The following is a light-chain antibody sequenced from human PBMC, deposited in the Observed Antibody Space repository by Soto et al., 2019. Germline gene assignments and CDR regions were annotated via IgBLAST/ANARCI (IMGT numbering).Light chain of an antibody. CDR1: SSDFGDDKY. Sequence: QSVLTQPASVSGSPGQSITVSCTGSSSDFGDDKYVSWYQQQPGKGPNLLIYGVNSRPSGISNRFSGSKSGNTASLTISGLQVEDGAYYYCSSYTTSTSFILFGGGTQLTVL. V-gene: IGLV2-14*01. CDR3: SSYTTSTSFIL. CDR2: GVN. J-gene: IGLJ2*01.